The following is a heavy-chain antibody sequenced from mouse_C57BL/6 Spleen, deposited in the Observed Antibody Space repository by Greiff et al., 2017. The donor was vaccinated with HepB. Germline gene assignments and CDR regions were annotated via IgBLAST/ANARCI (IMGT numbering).Heavy chain of an antibody. CDR2: IWTGGGT. V-gene: IGHV2-9-1*01. CDR3: ASIYYDYDDAMDY. CDR1: GFSLTSYA. J-gene: IGHJ4*01. D-gene: IGHD2-4*01. Sequence: VKVVESGPGLVAPSQSLSITCTVSGFSLTSYAISWVRQPPGKGLEWLGVIWTGGGTNYNSALKSRLSISKDNSKSQVFLKMNSLQTDDTARYYCASIYYDYDDAMDYWGQGTSVTVSS.